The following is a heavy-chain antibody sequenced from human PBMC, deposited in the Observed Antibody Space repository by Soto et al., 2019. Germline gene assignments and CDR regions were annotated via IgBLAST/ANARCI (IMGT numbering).Heavy chain of an antibody. Sequence: PGGSLRLSCAASGFTFSSYAMHWVSQAPGKGLEWVAVISYDGSNKYYADSVKGRFTISRDNSKNTLYLQMNSLRAEDTAVYYCARIRVFGIAAAGTGMDVWGQGTTVTVSS. CDR2: ISYDGSNK. CDR3: ARIRVFGIAAAGTGMDV. J-gene: IGHJ6*02. V-gene: IGHV3-30-3*01. CDR1: GFTFSSYA. D-gene: IGHD6-13*01.